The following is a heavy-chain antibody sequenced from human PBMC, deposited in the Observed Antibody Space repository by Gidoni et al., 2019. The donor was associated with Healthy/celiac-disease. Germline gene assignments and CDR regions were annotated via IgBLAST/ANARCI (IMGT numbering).Heavy chain of an antibody. J-gene: IGHJ4*02. CDR1: GFTFSSYE. CDR3: ARGWTELENVDY. Sequence: EVQLVESGGGLVQPGGSLRLCCAAPGFTFSSYEMNWVRQAPGKGLEWVSYMSSSGRTIYYADSVKGRFTISRDNAKNSLYRQMNSLRDEDTAVYYCARGWTELENVDYWGQGTLVTVSS. D-gene: IGHD1-26*01. V-gene: IGHV3-48*03. CDR2: MSSSGRTI.